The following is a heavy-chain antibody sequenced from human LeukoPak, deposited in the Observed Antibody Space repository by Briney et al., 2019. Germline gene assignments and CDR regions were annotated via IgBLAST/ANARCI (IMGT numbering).Heavy chain of an antibody. Sequence: ASVKVSCKASGGTFSSYAISWVRQAPGQGLEWMGRIIPILGIANYAQKFQGRVTITADKSTSTAYMELSSLRSEDTAVYHYARDGYNYFSGMDVWGQGTTVTVSS. J-gene: IGHJ6*02. CDR3: ARDGYNYFSGMDV. D-gene: IGHD5-24*01. CDR2: IIPILGIA. V-gene: IGHV1-69*04. CDR1: GGTFSSYA.